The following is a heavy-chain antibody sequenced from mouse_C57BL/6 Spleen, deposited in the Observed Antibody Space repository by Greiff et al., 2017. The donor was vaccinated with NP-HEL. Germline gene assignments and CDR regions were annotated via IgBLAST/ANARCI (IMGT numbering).Heavy chain of an antibody. CDR1: GYTFTSYW. CDR2: IYPGSGST. CDR3: ARGDYYGSSYRDSFDY. Sequence: VQLQQSGAELVKPGASVKMSCKASGYTFTSYWITWVKQRPGQGLEWIGDIYPGSGSTNYNEKFKSKATLTVDTSSSTAYMQLSSLTSEDSAVYYCARGDYYGSSYRDSFDYWGQGTTLTVSS. J-gene: IGHJ2*01. D-gene: IGHD1-1*01. V-gene: IGHV1-55*01.